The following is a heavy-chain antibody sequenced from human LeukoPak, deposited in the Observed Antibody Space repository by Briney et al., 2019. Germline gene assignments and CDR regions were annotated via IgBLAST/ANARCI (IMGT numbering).Heavy chain of an antibody. D-gene: IGHD3-22*01. Sequence: ASVKVSCKVSGYTLTELSMHWVRQAPGKGLEWMGGFDPEDGETIYAQKLQGRVTMTTDTSTSTAYMELRSLRSDDTAVYYCARTQYYYDSSGYVDYWGQGTLVTVSS. J-gene: IGHJ4*02. V-gene: IGHV1-24*01. CDR1: GYTLTELS. CDR3: ARTQYYYDSSGYVDY. CDR2: FDPEDGET.